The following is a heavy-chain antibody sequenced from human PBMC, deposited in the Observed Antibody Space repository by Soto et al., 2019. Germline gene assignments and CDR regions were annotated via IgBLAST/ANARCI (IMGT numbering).Heavy chain of an antibody. J-gene: IGHJ4*02. CDR1: GFTFSGSW. CDR3: AGGMGGWPF. CDR2: INTDGSFA. Sequence: EVQLVESGGGLVQPGGSLRLSCAASGFTFSGSWMHWVRQTPGKGLVWVSHINTDGSFANYADSVQGRFTISRDNAKITLYLQMSGLRAGDTAVYFCAGGMGGWPFWGQGTLVTVSS. V-gene: IGHV3-74*01. D-gene: IGHD6-19*01.